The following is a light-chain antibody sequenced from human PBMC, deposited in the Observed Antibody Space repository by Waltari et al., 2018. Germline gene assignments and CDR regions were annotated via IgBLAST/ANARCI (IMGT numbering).Light chain of an antibody. J-gene: IGKJ1*01. Sequence: DIQMTQSPSSVSASVGARVTITCRASQGLGTWLAWYQQKPGKAPKVLIYGASTLLTGVPSRFSGSGSGTEFTLTITGLQPEDFATYFCQQGNSFPPTFGQGTRVEV. CDR1: QGLGTW. CDR2: GAS. V-gene: IGKV1-12*01. CDR3: QQGNSFPPT.